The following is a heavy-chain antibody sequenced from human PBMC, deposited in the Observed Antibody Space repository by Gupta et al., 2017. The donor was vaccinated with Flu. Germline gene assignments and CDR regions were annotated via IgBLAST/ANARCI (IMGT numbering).Heavy chain of an antibody. CDR2: IYSGGST. D-gene: IGHD4-23*01. CDR1: GFTVSSNY. V-gene: IGHV3-53*01. Sequence: EVQLVESGGGLIQPGGSLRLSCAASGFTVSSNYMSWVRQAPGKGLEWVSVIYSGGSTYYADTVKGRFTISRDNSKNTLYLQMNSLRAEDTAVYYCARVNYGGKDHFDYWGQGTLVTVSS. CDR3: ARVNYGGKDHFDY. J-gene: IGHJ4*02.